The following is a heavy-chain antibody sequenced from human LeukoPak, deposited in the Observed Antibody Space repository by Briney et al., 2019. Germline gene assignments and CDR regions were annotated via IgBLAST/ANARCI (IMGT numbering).Heavy chain of an antibody. CDR2: ISYDGSNK. J-gene: IGHJ4*02. Sequence: GGSLRLSCAASGLTVNNNYMNWVRQAPGKGLEWVAVISYDGSNKYYADSVKGRFTTSRDNSKNTLYLQMNSLRAEDTAVYYCVTSGDFDYWGQGTLVTVSS. CDR3: VTSGDFDY. CDR1: GLTVNNNY. D-gene: IGHD7-27*01. V-gene: IGHV3-30*03.